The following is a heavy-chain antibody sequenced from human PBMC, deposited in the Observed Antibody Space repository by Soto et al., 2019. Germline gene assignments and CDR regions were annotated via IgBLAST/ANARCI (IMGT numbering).Heavy chain of an antibody. CDR2: IYYSGST. D-gene: IGHD6-6*01. J-gene: IGHJ6*02. CDR3: ARLTAARQRYYYYYGMDV. CDR1: GGSISSSSYY. Sequence: SETLSLTCTVSGGSISSSSYYWGWIRQPPGKGLEWIGSIYYSGSTYYNPSLKSRVTISVDTSKNQFSLKLSSVTAADTAVYYCARLTAARQRYYYYYGMDVWGQGTAVTVSS. V-gene: IGHV4-39*01.